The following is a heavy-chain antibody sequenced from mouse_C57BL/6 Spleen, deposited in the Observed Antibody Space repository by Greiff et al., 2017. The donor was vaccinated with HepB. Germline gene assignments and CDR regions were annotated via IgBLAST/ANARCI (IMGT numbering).Heavy chain of an antibody. CDR3: ASNYGYDDAVWFAY. Sequence: QVQLQQSGPELVKPGASVKISCKASGYTFTDYYINWVKQRPGQGLEWIGWIFPGSGSTYYNEKFKGKATLTVDKSSSTAYMLLSSLTSEDSAVYFCASNYGYDDAVWFAYWGQGTLVTVSA. J-gene: IGHJ3*01. CDR2: IFPGSGST. CDR1: GYTFTDYY. D-gene: IGHD2-2*01. V-gene: IGHV1-75*01.